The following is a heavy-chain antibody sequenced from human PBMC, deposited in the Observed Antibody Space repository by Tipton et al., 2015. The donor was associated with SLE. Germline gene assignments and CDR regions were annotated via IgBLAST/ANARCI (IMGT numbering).Heavy chain of an antibody. CDR3: ARPGVAEDLDC. CDR1: GFTFSSYS. V-gene: IGHV3-48*01. D-gene: IGHD5-12*01. CDR2: ISSSSSTI. J-gene: IGHJ4*02. Sequence: SLRLSCAASGFTFSSYSMNWVRQAPGKGLEWVSYISSSSSTIYYADSVKGRFTISRDNAKNSLYLQMNSLKAEDTAVYYCARPGVAEDLDCWGQGTLLTVVS.